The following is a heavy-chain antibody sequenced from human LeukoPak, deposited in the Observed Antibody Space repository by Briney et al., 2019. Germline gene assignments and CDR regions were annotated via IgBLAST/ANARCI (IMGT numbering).Heavy chain of an antibody. Sequence: GGSLRLSCAASGFTFSSYAMHWVRQAPGKGLEWVSAISGSGGSTYYADSVKGRFTISRDNSKNTLYLQMNSLRAEDTAVYYCAKDRGSSSGKSGYFDYWGQGTLVTVSS. D-gene: IGHD3-22*01. CDR3: AKDRGSSSGKSGYFDY. CDR1: GFTFSSYA. CDR2: ISGSGGST. V-gene: IGHV3-23*01. J-gene: IGHJ4*02.